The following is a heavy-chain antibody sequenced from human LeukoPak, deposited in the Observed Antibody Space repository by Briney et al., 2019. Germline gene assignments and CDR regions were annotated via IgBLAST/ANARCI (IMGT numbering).Heavy chain of an antibody. CDR3: ARILRLGGNWFDP. V-gene: IGHV1-69*13. CDR1: GGTFTSYA. D-gene: IGHD2-21*01. CDR2: IIPISGTT. J-gene: IGHJ5*02. Sequence: ASVKVSCKTSGGTFTSYAITWVRQAPGQGLEWMGKIIPISGTTNYAQKFQGRVTFTADESTSTAYMELSSLRSEDTALYYCARILRLGGNWFDPWGQGTLVTVSS.